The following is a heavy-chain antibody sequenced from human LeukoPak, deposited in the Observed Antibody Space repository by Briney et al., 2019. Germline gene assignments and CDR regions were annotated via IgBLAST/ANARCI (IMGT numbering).Heavy chain of an antibody. CDR3: ARDREITMVRGAEGFDY. D-gene: IGHD3-10*01. CDR1: GFTFSSYG. Sequence: GGSLRLSCAASGFTFSSYGMHWVRQAPGKGLEWVAVIWYDGSNKYYADSVKGRFTISRDNSKNTLYLQMNSLRAEDTAVYYCARDREITMVRGAEGFDYWGQGTLVTVSS. J-gene: IGHJ4*02. V-gene: IGHV3-33*08. CDR2: IWYDGSNK.